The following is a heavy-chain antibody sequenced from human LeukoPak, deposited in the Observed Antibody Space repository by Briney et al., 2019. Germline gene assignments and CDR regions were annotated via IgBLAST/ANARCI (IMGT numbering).Heavy chain of an antibody. J-gene: IGHJ3*02. CDR1: GFTFSSYW. D-gene: IGHD2-2*01. CDR3: ASVVVVPAAIWNGLAFDI. CDR2: IKQDGSEK. V-gene: IGHV3-7*01. Sequence: GGSLRLSCAASGFTFSSYWMSWVRQAPGKGLEWVANIKQDGSEKYYVDSVKGRFTISRDNAKNSLYLQMNSLRAEDTAVYYCASVVVVPAAIWNGLAFDIWGQGTMVTVSS.